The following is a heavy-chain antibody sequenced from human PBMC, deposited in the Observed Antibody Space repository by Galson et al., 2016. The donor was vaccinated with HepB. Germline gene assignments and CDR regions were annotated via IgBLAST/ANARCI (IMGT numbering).Heavy chain of an antibody. D-gene: IGHD2-21*02. J-gene: IGHJ6*02. CDR2: ISAYSGYK. Sequence: SVKVSCKASGYTFTSYGITWVRQAPGQGLEWMGGISAYSGYKYYAQKPQGRVTMTTDTSTTTAYMELRSLRSDDTAVYYCARDIGVRHIVVVTYGRDVWGQGTTVTVSS. V-gene: IGHV1-18*01. CDR3: ARDIGVRHIVVVTYGRDV. CDR1: GYTFTSYG.